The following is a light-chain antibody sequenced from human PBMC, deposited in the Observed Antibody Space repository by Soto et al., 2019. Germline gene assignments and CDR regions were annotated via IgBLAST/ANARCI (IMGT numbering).Light chain of an antibody. J-gene: IGLJ1*01. CDR1: SGDVGAYNS. V-gene: IGLV2-8*01. CDR3: CSYAGSNNFV. CDR2: DAT. Sequence: QSALTQPPSASGSPGQSVTISCTGTSGDVGAYNSVSWYQQHPAKAPKLIISDATQRPSGVPDRFSGSRSGSTASLTVSGLQAEDEADYYCCSYAGSNNFVFGTGTKLTVL.